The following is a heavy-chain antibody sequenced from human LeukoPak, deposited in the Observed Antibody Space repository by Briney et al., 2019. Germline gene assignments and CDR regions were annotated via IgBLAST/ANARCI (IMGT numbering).Heavy chain of an antibody. D-gene: IGHD6-13*01. Sequence: ASVKVSCKASGGTFSSYAISWVRQAPGQGLEWMGWISAYNGNTNYAQKLQGRVTMTTDTSTSTAYMELRSLRSDDTAVYYCARDRAGYSSSWYRSPNWFDPWGQGTLVTVSS. CDR1: GGTFSSYA. CDR3: ARDRAGYSSSWYRSPNWFDP. J-gene: IGHJ5*02. V-gene: IGHV1-18*01. CDR2: ISAYNGNT.